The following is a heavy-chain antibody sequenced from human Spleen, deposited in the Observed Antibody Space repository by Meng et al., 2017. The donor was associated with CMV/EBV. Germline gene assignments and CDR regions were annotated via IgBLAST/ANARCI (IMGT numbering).Heavy chain of an antibody. V-gene: IGHV1-2*02. CDR1: GYTFTGYY. CDR2: INPNSGGT. CDR3: ARVLGTPGFDP. J-gene: IGHJ5*02. D-gene: IGHD1-1*01. Sequence: ASVKVSCKASGYTFTGYYLHWVRQAPGQGLEWMGWINPNSGGTNYAQKFEGGVTMTRDTSISTAYMELTSLRSDDSGVYYCARVLGTPGFDPWGQGTLVTVSS.